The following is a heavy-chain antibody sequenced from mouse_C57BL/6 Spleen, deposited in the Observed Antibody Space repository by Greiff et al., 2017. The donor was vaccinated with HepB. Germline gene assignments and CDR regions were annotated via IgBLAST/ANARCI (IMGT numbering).Heavy chain of an antibody. CDR2: INPSNGGT. CDR3: ARENSYYYAMDY. J-gene: IGHJ4*01. CDR1: GYTFTSYW. Sequence: VQLQESGTELVKPGASVKLSCKASGYTFTSYWMHWVKQRPGQGLEWIGNINPSNGGTNYNEKFKSKATLTVDKSSSTAYMQLSSLTSEDSAVYYCARENSYYYAMDYWGQGTSGTVSS. V-gene: IGHV1-53*01.